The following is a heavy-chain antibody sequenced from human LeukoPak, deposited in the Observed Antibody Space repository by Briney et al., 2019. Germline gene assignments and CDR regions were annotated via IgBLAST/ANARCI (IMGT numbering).Heavy chain of an antibody. J-gene: IGHJ4*02. CDR2: ISAYNGNT. Sequence: ASVTVSCKASGYTFTSYGISWVRQAPGQGLEWMGWISAYNGNTNYAQKLQGRVTMTTDTSTSTAYMELRSLRSDDTAVYYCARDRQPMITFGGVIVIHDYWGQGTLVTVSS. CDR1: GYTFTSYG. D-gene: IGHD3-16*02. V-gene: IGHV1-18*01. CDR3: ARDRQPMITFGGVIVIHDY.